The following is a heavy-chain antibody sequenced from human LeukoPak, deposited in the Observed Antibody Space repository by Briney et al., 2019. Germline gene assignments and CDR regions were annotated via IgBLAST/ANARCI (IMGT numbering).Heavy chain of an antibody. V-gene: IGHV4-30-2*01. J-gene: IGHJ3*02. D-gene: IGHD2-21*02. CDR3: VRGGGLPNCGGYCPPDT. CDR1: GGSISHVAYS. CDR2: FHHTVGI. Sequence: PSQTLSLTCTVSGGSISHVAYSWSWIRQPPGEGLEWIGLFHHTVGIDYKPSLKSRVTISGDRTKNQLSLTLTSVTAADTAVYYCVRGGGLPNCGGYCPPDTWGQGKMVIVSS.